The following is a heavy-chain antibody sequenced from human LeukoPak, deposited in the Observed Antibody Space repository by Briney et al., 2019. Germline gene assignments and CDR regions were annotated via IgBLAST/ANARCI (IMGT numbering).Heavy chain of an antibody. D-gene: IGHD3-22*01. V-gene: IGHV5-51*01. CDR2: IYPGDSDT. CDR1: GYSFTSYW. Sequence: GESLKISCKGSGYSFTSYWIVWVRQMPGKGLEWMGIIYPGDSDTRYSPSFQGQVTISADKSISTAYLQWSSLKASDTAMYYCARSSPSYYDSSGYYFLNAFDIWGQGTIVTVSS. J-gene: IGHJ3*02. CDR3: ARSSPSYYDSSGYYFLNAFDI.